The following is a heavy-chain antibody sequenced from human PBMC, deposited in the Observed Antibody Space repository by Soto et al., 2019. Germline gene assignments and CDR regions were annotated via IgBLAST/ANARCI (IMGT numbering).Heavy chain of an antibody. CDR2: IYWDDDK. Sequence: QITLKESGPTLVKPTQTLTLTCTFPGFSLSTSGVGVGWIRQPPGKALEWLAVIYWDDDKRYSPSLRSRLTITKDTPKNQVVLTVTNMDPVDTATYYGPYSGVGVWGNGYGCSDHWGQGTLVTVSS. CDR3: PYSGVGVWGNGYGCSDH. D-gene: IGHD5-18*01. CDR1: GFSLSTSGVG. J-gene: IGHJ4*02. V-gene: IGHV2-5*02.